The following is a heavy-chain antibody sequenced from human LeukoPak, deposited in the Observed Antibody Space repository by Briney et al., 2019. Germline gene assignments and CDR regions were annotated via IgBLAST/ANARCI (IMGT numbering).Heavy chain of an antibody. J-gene: IGHJ3*02. Sequence: GGSLRLSCAASGFIFRTYGIHWVRQAPGKGLQWVAFIGYDGTKKSYADSVKGRFTISRDNAKNSLYLQMNSLRAEDTAVYYCARDQWAPLAFDIWGQGTMVTVSS. CDR3: ARDQWAPLAFDI. V-gene: IGHV3-30*02. CDR2: IGYDGTKK. CDR1: GFIFRTYG. D-gene: IGHD1-26*01.